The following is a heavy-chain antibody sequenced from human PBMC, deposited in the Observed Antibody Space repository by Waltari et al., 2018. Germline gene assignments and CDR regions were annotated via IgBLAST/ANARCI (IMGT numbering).Heavy chain of an antibody. D-gene: IGHD2-15*01. CDR3: ARDIVVVVAATLTDWYFDL. CDR1: GFTVSSNY. V-gene: IGHV3-53*02. Sequence: EVQLVETGGGLIQPGGSLRLSCAASGFTVSSNYMSWVRQAQGQGLEWVSVIYSGGSTYYADSVKGRFTISRDNSKNTLYLQMNSLRAEDTAVYYCARDIVVVVAATLTDWYFDLWGRGTLVTVSS. CDR2: IYSGGST. J-gene: IGHJ2*01.